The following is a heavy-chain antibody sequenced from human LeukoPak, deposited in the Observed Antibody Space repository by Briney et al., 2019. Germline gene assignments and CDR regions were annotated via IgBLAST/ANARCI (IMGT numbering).Heavy chain of an antibody. J-gene: IGHJ3*02. D-gene: IGHD3-16*01. CDR2: FDPEDGET. CDR1: GYTLTELS. V-gene: IGHV1-24*01. CDR3: ATHHGGTDAFDI. Sequence: ASVKVSCKVSGYTLTELSMHWMRQAPGKGLEWMGGFDPEDGETIYAQKFQGRVTMTEDTSTDTAYMELSSLRSEDTAVYYCATHHGGTDAFDIWGQGTMVTVSS.